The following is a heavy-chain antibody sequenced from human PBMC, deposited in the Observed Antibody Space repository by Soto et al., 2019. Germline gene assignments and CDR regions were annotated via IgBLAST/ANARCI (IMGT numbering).Heavy chain of an antibody. CDR2: IDGDGGDT. J-gene: IGHJ5*02. CDR3: VRDRHGDR. V-gene: IGHV3-74*01. Sequence: EVQLVESGGGLVQPGGSLRLSCAASGFTLSSYWRQWVRQAPGKGLEWVSRIDGDGGDTSYADSLKGRVTISRDNAQNTLHLEMNRLKADDMAVYYCVRDRHGDRWGQGTLVTVSS. CDR1: GFTLSSYW.